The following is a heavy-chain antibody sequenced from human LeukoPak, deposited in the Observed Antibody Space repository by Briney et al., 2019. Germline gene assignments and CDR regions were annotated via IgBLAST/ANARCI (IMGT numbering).Heavy chain of an antibody. CDR1: GGSISSGGYY. CDR2: IYHSGST. V-gene: IGHV4-30-2*01. D-gene: IGHD1-26*01. CDR3: ARDDVGAPFDY. J-gene: IGHJ4*02. Sequence: SETLSLTCTVSGGSISSGGYYWSWIRQPPGKGLEWIGYIYHSGSTYYNPSLKSRVTISVDRSKNQFSLKLSSVTAADTTVYYCARDDVGAPFDYWGQGTLVTVSS.